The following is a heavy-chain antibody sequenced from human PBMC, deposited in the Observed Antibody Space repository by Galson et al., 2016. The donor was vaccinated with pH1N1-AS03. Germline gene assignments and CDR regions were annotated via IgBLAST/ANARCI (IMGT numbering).Heavy chain of an antibody. D-gene: IGHD5-18*01. J-gene: IGHJ6*03. Sequence: SVKVSCKVSGGPFSSYGINWVRQAPGQGLEWMGRILPIFGSTNYAQRFQGRVTVTADNSTGAAYLDLSSLRSEDTAVYYCAGDRDTTMITLDYYYYYMDVWGKGTTVTVSS. CDR1: GGPFSSYG. V-gene: IGHV1-69*06. CDR3: AGDRDTTMITLDYYYYYMDV. CDR2: ILPIFGST.